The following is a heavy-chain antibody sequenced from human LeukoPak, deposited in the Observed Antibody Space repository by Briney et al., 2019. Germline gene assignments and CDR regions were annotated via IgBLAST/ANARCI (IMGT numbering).Heavy chain of an antibody. CDR2: IHYGGNT. D-gene: IGHD3-16*01. CDR1: GGSISSSSYY. CDR3: TQGAGWLIDY. V-gene: IGHV4-39*07. J-gene: IGHJ4*02. Sequence: SETLSLTCTVSGGSISSSSYYWGWIRQPPGKGLEWIGSIHYGGNTYYNPSLKSRGTIVLDTSRNQFSLRLSSVTAADTAVYYCTQGAGWLIDYWGQGILVSVSS.